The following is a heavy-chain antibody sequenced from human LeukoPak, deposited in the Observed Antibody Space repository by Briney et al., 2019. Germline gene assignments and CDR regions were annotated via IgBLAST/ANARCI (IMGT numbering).Heavy chain of an antibody. Sequence: ASVKVSCKASGHTFTSYDINWVRQATGQGLEWMGWMNPNSGNTGYAQKFQGRVTMTRNTSISTAYMELSSLRSEDTAVYYCARSPPFGVVKFGMDVWGQGTTVTVSS. D-gene: IGHD3-3*01. CDR2: MNPNSGNT. V-gene: IGHV1-8*01. CDR1: GHTFTSYD. J-gene: IGHJ6*02. CDR3: ARSPPFGVVKFGMDV.